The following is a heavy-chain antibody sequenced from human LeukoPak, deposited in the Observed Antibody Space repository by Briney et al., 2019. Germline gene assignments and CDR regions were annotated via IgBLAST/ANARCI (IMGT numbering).Heavy chain of an antibody. CDR3: AKNSSGGYSVY. Sequence: GASVKVSCKASGYTFTSYDINWVRQATGQGLEWMGWMNPNSGNTGYTQKFQGRVTITRNTSISTAYMELSSLRSEDTAVYYCAKNSSGGYSVYWGQGTLVTVSS. V-gene: IGHV1-8*03. CDR1: GYTFTSYD. CDR2: MNPNSGNT. J-gene: IGHJ4*02. D-gene: IGHD6-19*01.